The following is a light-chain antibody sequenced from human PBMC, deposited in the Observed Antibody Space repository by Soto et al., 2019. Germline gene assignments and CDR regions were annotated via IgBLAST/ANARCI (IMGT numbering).Light chain of an antibody. Sequence: QSVLTQPPSASGTPGQRVIISCSGGSSNIGRNTVNWYQHLPGTAPRLLIYTNDQRPSGVPDRFSGSKSGTSASLAISGLQSEDEADYYCAAWDDTSSSVFGTGTKLTVL. CDR3: AAWDDTSSSV. CDR1: SSNIGRNT. CDR2: TND. V-gene: IGLV1-44*01. J-gene: IGLJ1*01.